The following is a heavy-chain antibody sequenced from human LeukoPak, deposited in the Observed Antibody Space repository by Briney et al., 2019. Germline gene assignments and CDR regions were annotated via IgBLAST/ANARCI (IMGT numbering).Heavy chain of an antibody. CDR2: ISYDGSNK. Sequence: SCKASGFTFSSYGMHWVRQAPGKGLEWVAVISYDGSNKYYADSVKGRFTISRDNSKNTLYLQMNSLRAEDTAVYYCAKDFRFSYGDYPDYWGQGTLVTVSS. CDR3: AKDFRFSYGDYPDY. V-gene: IGHV3-30*18. D-gene: IGHD4-17*01. J-gene: IGHJ4*02. CDR1: GFTFSSYG.